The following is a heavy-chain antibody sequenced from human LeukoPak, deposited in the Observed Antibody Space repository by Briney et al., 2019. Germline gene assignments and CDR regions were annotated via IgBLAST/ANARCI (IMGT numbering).Heavy chain of an antibody. V-gene: IGHV4-31*03. CDR1: GGSISSSGYY. CDR2: IYYSGST. J-gene: IGHJ4*02. Sequence: PSETLSLTCPVAGGSISSSGYYWGWIRQHPGKGLEWIGYIYYSGSTYYNPSLKSRVTISVDTSKNQFSLKLSSVTAADTALYYCARSSDTNFDYWGQGTLVTV. CDR3: ARSSDTNFDY.